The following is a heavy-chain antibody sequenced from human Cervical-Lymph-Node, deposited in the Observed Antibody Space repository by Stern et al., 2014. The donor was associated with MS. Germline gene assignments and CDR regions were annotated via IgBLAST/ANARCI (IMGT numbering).Heavy chain of an antibody. D-gene: IGHD3-22*01. Sequence: VQLLESGGGLVQPGGSLRISCAASGFTFARCAMSWVRQAPGKGLEWVAAITGSGVNTNYADSAKGRFTISRDNSKNTLNLQMNNLRAEDTAVYYCAKESYYYDNDDYTLSPLENWGHGTLVTVSS. V-gene: IGHV3-23*01. J-gene: IGHJ4*01. CDR1: GFTFARCA. CDR3: AKESYYYDNDDYTLSPLEN. CDR2: ITGSGVNT.